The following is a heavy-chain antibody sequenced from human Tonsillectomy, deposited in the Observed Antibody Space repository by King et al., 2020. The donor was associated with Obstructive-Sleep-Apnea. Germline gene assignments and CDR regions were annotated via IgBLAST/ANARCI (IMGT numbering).Heavy chain of an antibody. CDR2: ISYDGSNK. V-gene: IGHV3-30*18. CDR1: GFTFSSYG. Sequence: VQLVESGGGVVQPGRSLRLSCAASGFTFSSYGMHWVRQAPGKGLEWVAVISYDGSNKYYADSVKGRFTISRDNSKNTVYLQMNSLRAEDTAVYYCAKDGRGAANGSHFDNWGQGTLVTVSS. D-gene: IGHD6-13*01. CDR3: AKDGRGAANGSHFDN. J-gene: IGHJ4*02.